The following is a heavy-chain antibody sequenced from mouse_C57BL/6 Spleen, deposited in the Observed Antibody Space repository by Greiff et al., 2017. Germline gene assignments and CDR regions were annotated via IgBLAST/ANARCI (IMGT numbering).Heavy chain of an antibody. J-gene: IGHJ3*01. D-gene: IGHD2-1*01. CDR2: ISDGGSYT. CDR1: GFTFSSYA. Sequence: VQLKESGGGLVKPGGSLKLSCAASGFTFSSYAMSWVRQTPEKRLEWVATISDGGSYTYYTDNVKGRFTNSRDNAKNNLYMQMSHLKSEDTAMYYCARDQDGNYEGFAYWGQGTLVTVSA. V-gene: IGHV5-4*01. CDR3: ARDQDGNYEGFAY.